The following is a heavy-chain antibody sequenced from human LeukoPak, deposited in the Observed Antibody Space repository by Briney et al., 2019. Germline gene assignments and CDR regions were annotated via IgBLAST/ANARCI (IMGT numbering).Heavy chain of an antibody. V-gene: IGHV4-39*01. CDR3: AICYGANEGSFDY. CDR1: GGSISSSSYY. CDR2: IYYSGST. D-gene: IGHD4-17*01. Sequence: SETLSLTCTVSGGSISSSSYYWGWIRQPPGKGLEWIGSIYYSGSTYYNLSLKSRVTISVDTSKNQFSLKLSSVTAADTAVYYCAICYGANEGSFDYWGQGTLVTVSS. J-gene: IGHJ4*02.